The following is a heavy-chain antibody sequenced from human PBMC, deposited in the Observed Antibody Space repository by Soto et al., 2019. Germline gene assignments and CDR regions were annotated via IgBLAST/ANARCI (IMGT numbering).Heavy chain of an antibody. V-gene: IGHV4-34*01. D-gene: IGHD5-18*01. J-gene: IGHJ6*02. CDR2: INHSGST. CDR3: ARGYSYGFYYYYGMDV. CDR1: GGSFSGYY. Sequence: SETLSLTCAVYGGSFSGYYWSWIRQPPGKGLEWIGEINHSGSTNYNPSLKSRVTISVDTSKNQFSLKLSSVTAADTAVYYCARGYSYGFYYYYGMDVWGQGTTVTISS.